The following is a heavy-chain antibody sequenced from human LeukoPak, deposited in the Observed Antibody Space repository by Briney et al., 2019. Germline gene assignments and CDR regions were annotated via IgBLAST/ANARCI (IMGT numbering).Heavy chain of an antibody. CDR3: ATVGAVTDGAFDV. D-gene: IGHD4-17*01. Sequence: GGSLRLSCAACGFIFSNYWMSWVRQAPGKGLEWVANIKQDGSEKYYVDSVKGRFTISRDNAKNSLYLQMNSLRVEDTAIYYCATVGAVTDGAFDVWGQGTMVTVSS. CDR1: GFIFSNYW. V-gene: IGHV3-7*01. J-gene: IGHJ3*01. CDR2: IKQDGSEK.